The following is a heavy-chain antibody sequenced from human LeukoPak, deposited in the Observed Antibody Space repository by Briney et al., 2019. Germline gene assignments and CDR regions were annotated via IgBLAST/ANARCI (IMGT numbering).Heavy chain of an antibody. D-gene: IGHD2-8*01. Sequence: ASVKVSCKASGYTFTSYDINWVRQATGQGLEWMGWMNPNSGNTGYAQKFQGRVTMTRNTSISTAYMELSSLRSEDTAMYYCARRRLPLMNWFDPWGQGTLVTVSS. V-gene: IGHV1-8*01. CDR1: GYTFTSYD. J-gene: IGHJ5*02. CDR3: ARRRLPLMNWFDP. CDR2: MNPNSGNT.